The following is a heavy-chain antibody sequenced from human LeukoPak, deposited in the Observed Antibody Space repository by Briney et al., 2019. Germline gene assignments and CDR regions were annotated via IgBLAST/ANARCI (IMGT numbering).Heavy chain of an antibody. CDR1: GGSFSGYY. D-gene: IGHD3-10*01. Sequence: SETLSLTCAVYGGSFSGYYWSWIRQPPGKGLEWIGETNHSGSTNYNPSLKSRVTISVDASKNQFSLKLSSVTAADTAVYYCARGPTLWFGELVQNWFDPWGQGTLVTVSS. CDR2: TNHSGST. V-gene: IGHV4-34*01. J-gene: IGHJ5*02. CDR3: ARGPTLWFGELVQNWFDP.